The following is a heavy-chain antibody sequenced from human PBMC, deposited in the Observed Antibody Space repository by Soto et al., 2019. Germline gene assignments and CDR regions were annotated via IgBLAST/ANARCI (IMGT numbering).Heavy chain of an antibody. D-gene: IGHD5-12*01. CDR1: GFTFSSYG. V-gene: IGHV3-30*18. CDR3: AKDPGVGRVGYNLGNDY. J-gene: IGHJ4*02. CDR2: ISYDGSNK. Sequence: QVQLVESGGGVVQPGRSLILSCAASGFTFSSYGMHWVRQAPGKGLAWVAVISYDGSNKYYADSVKGRFTISRDNSKNTMYLQMNSLRAEDTAVYYCAKDPGVGRVGYNLGNDYWSQGTLFTVSS.